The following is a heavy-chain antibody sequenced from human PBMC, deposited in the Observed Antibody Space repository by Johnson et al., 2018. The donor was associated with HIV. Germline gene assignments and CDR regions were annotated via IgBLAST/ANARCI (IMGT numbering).Heavy chain of an antibody. D-gene: IGHD3-22*01. Sequence: QVQLVESGGGVVQPGGSLRLSCAASGLTFSSYGMHWVRQAPGKGLEWVAFIRYEGNYKYYADSVKGRFTISRDNSKNTLYLQMSSLTAEDTAEYYCAKVLYESSGYYFDAFDIWGQGTTVTVSS. CDR2: IRYEGNYK. CDR1: GLTFSSYG. CDR3: AKVLYESSGYYFDAFDI. J-gene: IGHJ3*02. V-gene: IGHV3-30*02.